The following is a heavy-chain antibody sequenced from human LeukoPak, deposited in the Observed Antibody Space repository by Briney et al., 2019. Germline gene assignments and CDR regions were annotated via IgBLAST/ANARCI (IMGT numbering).Heavy chain of an antibody. J-gene: IGHJ4*02. CDR3: FREGGD. CDR2: INIDERIT. D-gene: IGHD3-10*01. CDR1: GLSFSTQR. Sequence: AGGSLRLSCAASGLSFSTQRMHWVRQAPGKGLVWVSYINIDERITGYADSVKGRFTISRDNAKNTLYLQMNSLRAEDTAIYYCFREGGDWGQGTLVTVSS. V-gene: IGHV3-74*01.